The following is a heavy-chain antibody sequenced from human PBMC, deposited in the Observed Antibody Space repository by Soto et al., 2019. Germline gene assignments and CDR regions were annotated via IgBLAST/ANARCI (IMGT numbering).Heavy chain of an antibody. CDR3: ARIELGYCSGGSCYSLYRGDAFDI. D-gene: IGHD2-15*01. CDR2: ISGDNGHT. J-gene: IGHJ3*02. CDR1: GYTFTTYG. V-gene: IGHV1-18*01. Sequence: GASVKVSCKASGYTFTTYGISWVRQAPGQGLEWMGWISGDNGHTKYAQKFQGRVTITRDTSTSTAYMELSSLRSDDTAVYYCARIELGYCSGGSCYSLYRGDAFDIWGQGTMVTVSS.